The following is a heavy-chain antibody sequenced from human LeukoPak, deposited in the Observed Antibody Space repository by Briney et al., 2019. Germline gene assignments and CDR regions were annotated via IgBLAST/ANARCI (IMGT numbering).Heavy chain of an antibody. J-gene: IGHJ6*03. CDR2: IIPIFGTA. D-gene: IGHD6-13*01. CDR3: AKAAAGSQHSYYYYYYLDV. V-gene: IGHV1-69*13. CDR1: GGTFSSYA. Sequence: ASVKVSRKASGGTFSSYAISWVRQAPGQGLEWMGGIIPIFGTANYAQKFQGRVTITADESTSTAYMELSSLRSEDTAVYYCAKAAAGSQHSYYYYYYLDVWGTGTTVTISS.